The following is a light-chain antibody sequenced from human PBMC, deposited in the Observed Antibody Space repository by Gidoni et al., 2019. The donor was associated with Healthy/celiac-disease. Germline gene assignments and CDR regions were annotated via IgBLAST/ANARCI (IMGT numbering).Light chain of an antibody. CDR1: QSVSSSY. V-gene: IGKV3-20*01. CDR2: GAS. Sequence: EIVLTQSPGTLSLSPGERATLSCRASQSVSSSYLAWYQQKPGQAPRLLIYGASSRATGIPDRFSGSGSGTDFTLSISRLGTEDFAVYYCQQYGSSPRTFGQETKVEIK. J-gene: IGKJ1*01. CDR3: QQYGSSPRT.